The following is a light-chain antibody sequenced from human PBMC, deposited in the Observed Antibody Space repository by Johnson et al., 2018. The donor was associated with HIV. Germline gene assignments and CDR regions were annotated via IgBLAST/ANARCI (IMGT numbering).Light chain of an antibody. CDR2: RNN. CDR1: SSNIGSNT. CDR3: AAWDDSLNGSYV. Sequence: QSVLTQSPSASGTPGQRVTISCSGSSSNIGSNTVNWYQQLPGTAPKLLIYRNNQRPSGVPDRFSGSKSGTSASLAISGLQAEDEADYSCAAWDDSLNGSYVFGTGTKVTVL. J-gene: IGLJ1*01. V-gene: IGLV1-44*01.